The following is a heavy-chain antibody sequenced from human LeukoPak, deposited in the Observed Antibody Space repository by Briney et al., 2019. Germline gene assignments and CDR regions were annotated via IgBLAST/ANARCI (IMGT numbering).Heavy chain of an antibody. CDR2: ISYDGSNK. J-gene: IGHJ6*02. CDR1: GFTFSSYA. D-gene: IGHD3-3*01. Sequence: GGSLRPSCAASGFTFSSYAMHWVRQAPGKGLEWVAVISYDGSNKYYADSVKGRFTISRDNSKNTLYLQMNSLRAEDTAVYYCARDTYDFWSGYLDGYYGMDVWGQGTTVTVSS. V-gene: IGHV3-30-3*01. CDR3: ARDTYDFWSGYLDGYYGMDV.